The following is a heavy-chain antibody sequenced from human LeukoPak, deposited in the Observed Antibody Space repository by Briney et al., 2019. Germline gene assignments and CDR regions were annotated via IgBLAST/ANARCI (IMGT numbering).Heavy chain of an antibody. CDR3: ARLKDPNQALDAFDI. D-gene: IGHD1-14*01. J-gene: IGHJ3*02. CDR1: GGTFSSYA. Sequence: SVKVSCKASGGTFSSYAISWVRQAPGQGLEWMGGIIPIFGTANYAQKFQGRVTITTDESTSTAYMELSSLRSEDTAVYYCARLKDPNQALDAFDIWGQGTMVIVSS. CDR2: IIPIFGTA. V-gene: IGHV1-69*05.